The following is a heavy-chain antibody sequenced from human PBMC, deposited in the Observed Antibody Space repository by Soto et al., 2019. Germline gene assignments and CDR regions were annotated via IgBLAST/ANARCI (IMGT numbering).Heavy chain of an antibody. D-gene: IGHD2-15*01. V-gene: IGHV4-34*01. Sequence: SETLSLTCAVYGGSFSGYYWSWIRQPPGKGLEWIGEINHSGSTNYNPSLKSRVTISVDTSKNQFSLKLSSVTAADTAVYYCASGTGYCSGGSCYFVYGLDVWGQGTTVTVSS. J-gene: IGHJ6*02. CDR2: INHSGST. CDR1: GGSFSGYY. CDR3: ASGTGYCSGGSCYFVYGLDV.